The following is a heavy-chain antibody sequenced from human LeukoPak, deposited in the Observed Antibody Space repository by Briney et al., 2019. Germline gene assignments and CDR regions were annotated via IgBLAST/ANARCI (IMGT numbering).Heavy chain of an antibody. V-gene: IGHV3-23*01. CDR2: ISGSGGST. J-gene: IGHJ4*02. CDR1: GFNFRDYA. D-gene: IGHD5-12*01. Sequence: PGGSLRLSCAASGFNFRDYAMSWVRQAPGKGLEWVSVISGSGGSTYYADSVKGRFTISRDNSKNTLYLQMNSLRVEDTAVYYCAKGEWLPYYFDSWGQGTLVTVSS. CDR3: AKGEWLPYYFDS.